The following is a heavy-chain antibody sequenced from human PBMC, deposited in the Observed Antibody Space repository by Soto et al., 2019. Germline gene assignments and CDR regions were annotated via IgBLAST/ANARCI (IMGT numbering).Heavy chain of an antibody. CDR3: ARVFVRGYYGMDV. Sequence: SETLSLTCTVSGGSISSYYWSWIRQPPGRGLEWIGYIYYSGSTNYNPPLKSRVTISVDTSRNQFSLKLSSVTAADTAVYYCARVFVRGYYGMDVWGQGTTVTVSS. CDR2: IYYSGST. J-gene: IGHJ6*02. D-gene: IGHD2-15*01. CDR1: GGSISSYY. V-gene: IGHV4-59*01.